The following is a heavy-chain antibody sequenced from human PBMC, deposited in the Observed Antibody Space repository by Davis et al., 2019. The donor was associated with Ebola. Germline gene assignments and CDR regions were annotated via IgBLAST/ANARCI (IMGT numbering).Heavy chain of an antibody. V-gene: IGHV1/OR15-2*02. D-gene: IGHD1-1*01. Sequence: ASVKVSCKASGYTFTGYYMHWVRQAPGQGLEWMGWINPHNGNTNYAQNVQGRVTMTRDTSTSTAYMEVGSLRSDDTAVYYCARAQFPTTSDHWGQGTLVTVSS. CDR2: INPHNGNT. CDR1: GYTFTGYY. J-gene: IGHJ4*02. CDR3: ARAQFPTTSDH.